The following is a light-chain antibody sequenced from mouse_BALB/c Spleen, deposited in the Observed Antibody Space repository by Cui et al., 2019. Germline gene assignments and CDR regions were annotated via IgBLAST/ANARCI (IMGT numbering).Light chain of an antibody. Sequence: DILLTQSPAILSLSPGERDSFSLRASQSIATSIQWYQQRTNGYPRPLIKYASESIFGIPSRFSGRGSGTDFTLSINSVESEDIADYYCQQRYSWPLTFGAGTKLELK. CDR3: QQRYSWPLT. CDR2: YAS. CDR1: QSIATS. V-gene: IGKV5-48*01. J-gene: IGKJ5*01.